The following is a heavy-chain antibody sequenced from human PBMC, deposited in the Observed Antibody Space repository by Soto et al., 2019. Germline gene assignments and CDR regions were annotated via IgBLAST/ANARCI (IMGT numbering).Heavy chain of an antibody. D-gene: IGHD1-26*01. CDR2: IHPSDSDT. CDR3: ARLHSGSYGGY. Sequence: GESLKISCKGSGYSFTNYWIGWVRQMPGKGLEWMGIIHPSDSDTRYSPSFQGQVTISADRSISTAYLHWSSLKASDTAMYYCARLHSGSYGGYWGQGTLVTVSS. J-gene: IGHJ4*02. CDR1: GYSFTNYW. V-gene: IGHV5-51*01.